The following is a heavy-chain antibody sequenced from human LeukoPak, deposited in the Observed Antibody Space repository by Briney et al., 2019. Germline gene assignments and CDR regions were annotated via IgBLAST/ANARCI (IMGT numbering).Heavy chain of an antibody. CDR3: AREDIAAAGRTYWYFDL. V-gene: IGHV4-34*01. CDR1: GGSFSGYY. Sequence: SETLSLTCAVYGGSFSGYYWSWIRQHPGKGLEWIGEINHSGSTNYNPSLKSRVTISVDTSKNQFSLKLSSVTAADTAVYYCAREDIAAAGRTYWYFDLWGRGTLVTVSS. CDR2: INHSGST. J-gene: IGHJ2*01. D-gene: IGHD6-13*01.